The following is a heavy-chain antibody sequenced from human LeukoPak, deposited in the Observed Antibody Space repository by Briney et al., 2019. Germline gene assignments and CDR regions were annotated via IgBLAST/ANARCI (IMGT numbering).Heavy chain of an antibody. V-gene: IGHV3-73*01. CDR3: TRVAAAGNYFDY. CDR1: GFTFSGSA. CDR2: IRSKANSYAT. J-gene: IGHJ4*02. D-gene: IGHD6-13*01. Sequence: GSLRLSCAASGFTFSGSAMHWVRQASGKGLEWVGRIRSKANSYATAYAASVKGRFTISRDDSKNTAYLQMNSLKTEDTAVYYCTRVAAAGNYFDYWGQGTLVTVSS.